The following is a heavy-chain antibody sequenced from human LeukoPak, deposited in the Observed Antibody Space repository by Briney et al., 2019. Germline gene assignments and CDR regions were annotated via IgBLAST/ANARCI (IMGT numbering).Heavy chain of an antibody. CDR3: AKGHRLCTSGNCNSQVDY. CDR2: ISATGSAT. CDR1: GFTFSIYA. D-gene: IGHD2-15*01. V-gene: IGHV3-23*01. J-gene: IGHJ4*01. Sequence: GGSLRLSCAASGFTFSIYAMVWVRQAPGKGLEWVSIISATGSATYYADSVRGRFTLSRDNSKNTLYLQMYSLRVEDTATYYCAKGHRLCTSGNCNSQVDYWGHGTLVTVSP.